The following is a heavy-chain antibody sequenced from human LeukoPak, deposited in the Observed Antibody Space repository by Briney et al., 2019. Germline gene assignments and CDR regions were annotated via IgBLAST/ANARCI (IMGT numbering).Heavy chain of an antibody. D-gene: IGHD2-2*01. J-gene: IGHJ4*02. Sequence: GGSLRLSXAASGFTFSSSWMSWVRQASGKGLEWVANIKPDGSDKYYVDSVKGRFTISRDNAKNSLYLQMNSLRAEDTAVYYCARATSWSHWGQGTLVTVSS. CDR2: IKPDGSDK. CDR1: GFTFSSSW. V-gene: IGHV3-7*01. CDR3: ARATSWSH.